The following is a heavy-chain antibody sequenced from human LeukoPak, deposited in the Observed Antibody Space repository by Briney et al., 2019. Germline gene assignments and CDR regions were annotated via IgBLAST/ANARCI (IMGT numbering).Heavy chain of an antibody. J-gene: IGHJ6*02. CDR3: AKDSSLGAYYYYYGMDV. V-gene: IGHV3-23*01. Sequence: GGSLRLSCAASGFTFSSYAMSWVRQAPGKGLEWVSAISGSGGSTYYADSVKGRFTISRDISKNTLYLQMNSLRAEDTAVYYCAKDSSLGAYYYYYGMDVWGQGTTVTVSS. D-gene: IGHD6-6*01. CDR2: ISGSGGST. CDR1: GFTFSSYA.